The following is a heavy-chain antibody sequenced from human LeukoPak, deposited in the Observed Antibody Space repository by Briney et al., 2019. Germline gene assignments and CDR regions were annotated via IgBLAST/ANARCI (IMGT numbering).Heavy chain of an antibody. CDR3: ARGRRPGWLAEFDP. J-gene: IGHJ5*02. V-gene: IGHV4-59*01. Sequence: SETLSLTCTVSGGSISSYYWSWIRQPPGKGLEWIGYIYYSGSTNYNPSLKSRVTISVDTSKNQFSLKLSSVTAEDTAVYYCARGRRPGWLAEFDPWGQGTLVTVSS. CDR1: GGSISSYY. CDR2: IYYSGST. D-gene: IGHD6-19*01.